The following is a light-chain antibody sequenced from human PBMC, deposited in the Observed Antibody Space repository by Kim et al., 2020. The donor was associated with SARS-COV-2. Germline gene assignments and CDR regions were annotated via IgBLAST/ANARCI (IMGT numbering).Light chain of an antibody. V-gene: IGLV3-19*01. CDR3: HSRDSSVSVV. CDR2: GKN. Sequence: SSELTQDPAVSVALGQTVRITCQGDSLRSYYASWYQQKPGQAPVLVIYGKNNRPSGIADRFSASRSGNTASLTITGAQAEDEADYYCHSRDSSVSVVFGGGTQLTVL. CDR1: SLRSYY. J-gene: IGLJ2*01.